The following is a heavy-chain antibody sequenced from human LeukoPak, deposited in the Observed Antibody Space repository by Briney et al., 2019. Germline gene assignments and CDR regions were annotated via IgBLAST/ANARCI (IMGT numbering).Heavy chain of an antibody. Sequence: GGSPRLSCAASGFTFSSYSMNWVRQAPGQGLQWVSYIAGSTIYYADSVKGRFTISRDNARNSLYLQMNSLRDDDTAVYYCARDRDSSFDYWGQGTLVTVSS. D-gene: IGHD6-6*01. CDR3: ARDRDSSFDY. CDR2: IAGSTI. J-gene: IGHJ4*02. CDR1: GFTFSSYS. V-gene: IGHV3-48*02.